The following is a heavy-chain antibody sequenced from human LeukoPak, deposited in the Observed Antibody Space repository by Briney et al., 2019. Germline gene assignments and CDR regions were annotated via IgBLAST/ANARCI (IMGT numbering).Heavy chain of an antibody. J-gene: IGHJ4*02. V-gene: IGHV3-21*01. CDR1: GFTFSSYS. CDR3: ARGRYDYVWGSYRYEPYYFDF. Sequence: PGGSLRLSCAASGFTFSSYSMNWVRQAPGKGLEWVSSISSRSSYIYYADSVKGRFTISRDNAKNSLYLQMNSLRAEDTAVYYCARGRYDYVWGSYRYEPYYFDFWGQGTLVTVSS. CDR2: ISSRSSYI. D-gene: IGHD3-16*02.